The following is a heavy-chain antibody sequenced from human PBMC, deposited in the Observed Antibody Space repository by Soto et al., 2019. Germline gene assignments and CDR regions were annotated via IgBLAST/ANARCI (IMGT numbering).Heavy chain of an antibody. CDR3: AREARVFGKAFDV. CDR1: GFTFSSFD. V-gene: IGHV3-13*01. CDR2: IGTAGDT. D-gene: IGHD3-3*01. Sequence: EVQLVESGGGLVQPGGSLRLSCAASGFTFSSFDMHWVRQPTGKGLEWVSAIGTAGDTYYPGSVKGRFTISRENAKNSLYLQMNSLRAGDTAVYYCAREARVFGKAFDVWGQGTMVTVSS. J-gene: IGHJ3*01.